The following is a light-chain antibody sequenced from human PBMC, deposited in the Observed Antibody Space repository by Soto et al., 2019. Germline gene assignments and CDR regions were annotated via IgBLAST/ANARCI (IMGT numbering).Light chain of an antibody. CDR3: QQSFT. V-gene: IGKV1-5*03. Sequence: DIQMTQSPSTLSASVGDRVTITCRASQSISSWLAWYQQKPGKAPKLLIYKASSLESGVPSRFSGSGSGTEFTLTISSLQPDDFETYYCQQSFTFGPGNKVDI. CDR1: QSISSW. J-gene: IGKJ3*01. CDR2: KAS.